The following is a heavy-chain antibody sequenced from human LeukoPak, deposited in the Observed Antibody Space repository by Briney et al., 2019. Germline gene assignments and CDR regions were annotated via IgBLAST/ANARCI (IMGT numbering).Heavy chain of an antibody. V-gene: IGHV1-18*01. CDR3: ATLYYYDSSGFNWFDP. CDR2: ISAYNGNT. Sequence: ASVKVSCKASGYTFTSYGISWVRQAPGQGLEWMGWISAYNGNTNYAQKLQGRVTMTTDTSTSTAYMELRSLRSEDTAVYYCATLYYYDSSGFNWFDPWGQGTLVTVSS. CDR1: GYTFTSYG. D-gene: IGHD3-22*01. J-gene: IGHJ5*02.